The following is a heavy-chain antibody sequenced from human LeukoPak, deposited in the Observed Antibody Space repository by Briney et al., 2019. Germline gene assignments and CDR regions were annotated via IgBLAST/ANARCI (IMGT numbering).Heavy chain of an antibody. CDR1: GFTFSSYS. J-gene: IGHJ4*02. CDR2: ISSSSDYI. V-gene: IGHV3-21*01. D-gene: IGHD2-2*01. Sequence: GGSLRLSCAASGFTFSSYSLNWVRQAPGKGLEWVSSISSSSDYIYYADSVKGRFTISRDNARNTVYLHMNSLRAEDTAVFYCARADQGPLDYWGQGTLVTVSS. CDR3: ARADQGPLDY.